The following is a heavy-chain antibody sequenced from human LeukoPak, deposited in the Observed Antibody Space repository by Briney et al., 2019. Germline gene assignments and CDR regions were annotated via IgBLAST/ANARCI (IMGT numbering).Heavy chain of an antibody. J-gene: IGHJ6*02. V-gene: IGHV1-69*13. CDR1: GGTFSSYA. Sequence: GASVKVSCKASGGTFSSYAISWVRQAPGQGLEWVGGIIPIFGTANYAQKFQGRVTITADESTSTAYMELSSLRSEDTAMYYCARSLYSSSSAYYYYYGLDVWGQGTTVTVSS. D-gene: IGHD6-6*01. CDR3: ARSLYSSSSAYYYYYGLDV. CDR2: IIPIFGTA.